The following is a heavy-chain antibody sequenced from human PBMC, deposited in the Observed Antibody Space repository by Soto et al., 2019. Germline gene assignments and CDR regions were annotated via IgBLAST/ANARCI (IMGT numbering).Heavy chain of an antibody. CDR3: AKRGARVVVPAAIGYFDY. J-gene: IGHJ4*02. CDR2: ISGSGGST. D-gene: IGHD2-2*02. Sequence: PGGSLRLSCAASGFTFSSYAMSWVRQAPGKGLEWVSAISGSGGSTYYADSVKGRFTISRDNSKNTLYLQMNSLRAEDTAVYYCAKRGARVVVPAAIGYFDYWGQGTLVTVSS. CDR1: GFTFSSYA. V-gene: IGHV3-23*01.